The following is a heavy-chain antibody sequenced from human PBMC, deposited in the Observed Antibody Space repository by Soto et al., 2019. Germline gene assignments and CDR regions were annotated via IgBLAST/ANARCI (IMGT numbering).Heavy chain of an antibody. Sequence: QVHLVQSGAEVKKPGASVKVSCKGSGCAFTTYGITWVRQAPGQGLEWMGWISAHNGNTNYAQKLQGRVTVTRDTSTSTAYMELRSLRSDDTAVYYCARGTYGDYWGQGALVTVSS. CDR1: GCAFTTYG. CDR3: ARGTYGDY. V-gene: IGHV1-18*01. CDR2: ISAHNGNT. D-gene: IGHD4-17*01. J-gene: IGHJ4*02.